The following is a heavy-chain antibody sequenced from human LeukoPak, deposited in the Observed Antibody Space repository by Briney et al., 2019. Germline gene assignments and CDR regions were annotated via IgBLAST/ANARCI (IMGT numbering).Heavy chain of an antibody. J-gene: IGHJ5*02. Sequence: SVKVSCKASGGTFSSYAISWVRQAPGQGLEWMGRIIPILGIANYAQKFQGRVTITADKSTSTDYMELSSLRSEDTAVYYCARQGCSSSCYWLDPWGQGTLVTVSS. CDR3: ARQGCSSSCYWLDP. CDR2: IIPILGIA. D-gene: IGHD2-2*01. CDR1: GGTFSSYA. V-gene: IGHV1-69*04.